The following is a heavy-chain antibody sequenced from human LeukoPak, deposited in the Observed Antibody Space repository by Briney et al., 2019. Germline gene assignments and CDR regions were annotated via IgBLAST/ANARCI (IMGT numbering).Heavy chain of an antibody. J-gene: IGHJ5*02. V-gene: IGHV1-18*01. Sequence: GAVTDSCKASGYTFTSHVISWVRPAPGQGLGWMGRTCAYNGNTNYAQKLQGRVTMTTDTCTSTAYMELRSLRSDDTAVYYCARDRKGPLELRNWFDPWGQGTLVTVSS. D-gene: IGHD1-26*01. CDR1: GYTFTSHV. CDR2: TCAYNGNT. CDR3: ARDRKGPLELRNWFDP.